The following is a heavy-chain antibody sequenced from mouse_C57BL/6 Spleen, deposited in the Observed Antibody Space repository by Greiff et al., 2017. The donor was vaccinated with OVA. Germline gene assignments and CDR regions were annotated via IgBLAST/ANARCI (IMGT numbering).Heavy chain of an antibody. J-gene: IGHJ4*01. CDR3: ARDGYDAGAMDY. D-gene: IGHD2-2*01. Sequence: VQLQESGAELARPGASVKLSCKASGYTFTSYGISWVKQRTGQGLEWIGEIYPRSGNTYYNEKFKGKATLTADKSSSTAYMELRSLTSEDSAVYVCARDGYDAGAMDYWGQGTSVTVSS. CDR2: IYPRSGNT. V-gene: IGHV1-81*01. CDR1: GYTFTSYG.